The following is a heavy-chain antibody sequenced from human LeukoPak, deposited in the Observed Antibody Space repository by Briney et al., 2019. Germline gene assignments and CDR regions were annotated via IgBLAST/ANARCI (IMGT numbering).Heavy chain of an antibody. D-gene: IGHD3-22*01. CDR1: GFTFSSYS. Sequence: GGSLRLSCAASGFTFSSYSMNWVRQAPGKGLEWVSSIGSSSSYIYYADSVKGRFTISRDNAKNSLYLQMNSLRAEDTAVYYCATYYDSSGYYYSFDYWGQGTLVTVSS. J-gene: IGHJ4*02. V-gene: IGHV3-21*01. CDR3: ATYYDSSGYYYSFDY. CDR2: IGSSSSYI.